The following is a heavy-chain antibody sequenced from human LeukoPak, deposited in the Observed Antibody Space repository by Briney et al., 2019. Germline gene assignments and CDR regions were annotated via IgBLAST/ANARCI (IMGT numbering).Heavy chain of an antibody. CDR2: INPNSGGT. D-gene: IGHD3-22*01. Sequence: VASLKVSSKASGYTFTGYYIHWVRQAPRQGLEWMGRINPNSGGTNSAQNFQGRVTMTRDTSITTAYMEVNRLTSDNTTVYYCAIGDRYDGSASYYSDYGGEGTLVTVPS. CDR3: AIGDRYDGSASYYSDY. CDR1: GYTFTGYY. J-gene: IGHJ4*02. V-gene: IGHV1-2*06.